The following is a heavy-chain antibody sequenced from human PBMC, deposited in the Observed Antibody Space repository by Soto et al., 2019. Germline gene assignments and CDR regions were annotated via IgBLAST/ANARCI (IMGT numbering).Heavy chain of an antibody. CDR1: GFTFSSYG. CDR3: ARDRYSSGWYDLDY. J-gene: IGHJ4*02. V-gene: IGHV3-33*01. CDR2: IWYDGSNK. Sequence: QVQLVESGGGVVQPGRSLRLSCAASGFTFSSYGMHWVRQAPGKGLGWVAVIWYDGSNKYYADSVKGRFTISRDNSENTLYLQLNSLRAEDTAVYYCARDRYSSGWYDLDYWGQGPLVNVSS. D-gene: IGHD6-19*01.